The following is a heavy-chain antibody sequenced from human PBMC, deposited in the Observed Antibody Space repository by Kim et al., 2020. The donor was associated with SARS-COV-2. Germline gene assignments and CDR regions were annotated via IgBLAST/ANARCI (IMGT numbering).Heavy chain of an antibody. V-gene: IGHV3-64*01. CDR3: ARADYYDSSGYYYGAFDI. J-gene: IGHJ3*02. D-gene: IGHD3-22*01. Sequence: KGRFTISRENSKYTLYLQMGSLRAEDMAVYYCARADYYDSSGYYYGAFDIWGQGTMVTVSS.